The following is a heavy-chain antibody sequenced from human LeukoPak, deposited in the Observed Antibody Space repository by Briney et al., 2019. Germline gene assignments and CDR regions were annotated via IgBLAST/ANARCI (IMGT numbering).Heavy chain of an antibody. CDR1: GFTLSSYA. CDR2: ISSNGGRT. Sequence: PGGSLRLSCAASGFTLSSYAMQWVRQAPGRGLEYVPAISSNGGRTYYACYVKCRFTISRANSKNTLYLQMGSLRAEDMAVYYCARDGSPIFGVVYYFHYWGQGTLVTVSS. J-gene: IGHJ4*02. D-gene: IGHD3-3*01. CDR3: ARDGSPIFGVVYYFHY. V-gene: IGHV3-64*01.